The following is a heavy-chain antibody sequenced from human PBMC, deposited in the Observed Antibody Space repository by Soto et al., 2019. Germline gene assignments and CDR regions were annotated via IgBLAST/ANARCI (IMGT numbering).Heavy chain of an antibody. Sequence: GASVKVSCKASGYTFTSYGISWVRQAPGQGLEWMGWISAYNGNTNYAQKLQGRVTMTTDTSTSTAYMELRSLRSDDTALYYCAKDGYYDFWSGYYTEWGQGTLVTVSS. D-gene: IGHD3-3*01. CDR3: AKDGYYDFWSGYYTE. CDR1: GYTFTSYG. J-gene: IGHJ4*02. V-gene: IGHV1-18*01. CDR2: ISAYNGNT.